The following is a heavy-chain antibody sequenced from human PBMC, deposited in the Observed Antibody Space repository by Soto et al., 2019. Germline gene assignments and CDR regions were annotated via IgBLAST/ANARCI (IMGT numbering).Heavy chain of an antibody. D-gene: IGHD3-16*01. V-gene: IGHV2-5*02. CDR3: PLRPPPIGGVTLFHS. CDR2: IYWDDDK. J-gene: IGHJ4*02. CDR1: GFSLTTSGVG. Sequence: QITLKESGPALVKPTQTLTLTCTFSGFSLTTSGVGVGWIRQPPGKALEWLAMIYWDDDKRYSPSLENRLTXTXXXSXYQVVLTMTNMDPVDTATYYCPLRPPPIGGVTLFHSWGQGTLVTVSS.